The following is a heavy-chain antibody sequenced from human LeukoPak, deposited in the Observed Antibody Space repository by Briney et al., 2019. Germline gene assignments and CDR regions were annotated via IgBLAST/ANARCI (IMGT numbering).Heavy chain of an antibody. CDR1: GFTFSSYT. Sequence: PGGSLRLSCAASGFTFSSYTMSWVRQAPGKGLEWVSTITTSDGNTYYADSVKGRFTISRDNAKNSLYLQMNSLRAEDTAVYYCARAAYYYDSSGYDDAFDIWGQGTMVTVSS. V-gene: IGHV3-21*03. D-gene: IGHD3-22*01. J-gene: IGHJ3*02. CDR3: ARAAYYYDSSGYDDAFDI. CDR2: ITTSDGNT.